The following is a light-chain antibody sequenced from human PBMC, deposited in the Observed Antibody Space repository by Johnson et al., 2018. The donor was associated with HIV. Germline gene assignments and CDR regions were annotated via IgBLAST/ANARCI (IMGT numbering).Light chain of an antibody. CDR1: SSNIGKNY. V-gene: IGLV1-51*02. J-gene: IGLJ1*01. CDR2: ENN. Sequence: QSVLTQPPSVSAAPGQKVTISCSGSSSNIGKNYVSWYQQFPGTAPKLLIYENNKRPSGIPERFSGSKSGTSATLGITGLQTGDEADYYCGTWDSSLCWVFRTGTKVTVL. CDR3: GTWDSSLCWV.